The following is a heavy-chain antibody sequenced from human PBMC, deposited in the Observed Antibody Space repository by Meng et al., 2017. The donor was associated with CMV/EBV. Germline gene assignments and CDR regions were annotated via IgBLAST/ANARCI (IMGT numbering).Heavy chain of an antibody. CDR3: ARDAVAAGHFDY. D-gene: IGHD6-13*01. Sequence: LSLTGAASEFTFSTYAMHWVRQAPGKGLEWVAVISYDGSNKYYADSVKGRFTISRDNSKNTLYLQMNSLRAEDTAVYYCARDAVAAGHFDYWGQGTLVTVSS. CDR2: ISYDGSNK. CDR1: EFTFSTYA. J-gene: IGHJ4*02. V-gene: IGHV3-30*04.